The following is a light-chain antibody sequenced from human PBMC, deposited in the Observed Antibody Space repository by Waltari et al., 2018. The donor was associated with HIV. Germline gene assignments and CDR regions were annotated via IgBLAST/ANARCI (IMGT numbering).Light chain of an antibody. CDR3: QRYNQT. CDR2: RAS. J-gene: IGKJ2*01. Sequence: DVQMPQSPSTLSAFVGHRVTITCRASQPISNWVGWYQHKPGKAPKLLIYRASTLESGVPSRFSGSGSGTDFTLIINNVQPDDFATYYCQRYNQTFGQGTKLET. V-gene: IGKV1-5*03. CDR1: QPISNW.